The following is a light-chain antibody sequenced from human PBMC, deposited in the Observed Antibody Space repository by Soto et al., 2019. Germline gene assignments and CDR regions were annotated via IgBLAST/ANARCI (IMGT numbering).Light chain of an antibody. J-gene: IGLJ3*02. CDR2: YDT. CDR3: QVWDSSSDHPV. Sequence: SYELIQPPSVSVAPGKTARITCGRNNIGSKSVHWYQQKPGQAPVLVIYYDTDRPSGIPERFSGSNSGNTATLTISGVEAGDEADYYCQVWDSSSDHPVFGGGTKLTVL. CDR1: NIGSKS. V-gene: IGLV3-21*04.